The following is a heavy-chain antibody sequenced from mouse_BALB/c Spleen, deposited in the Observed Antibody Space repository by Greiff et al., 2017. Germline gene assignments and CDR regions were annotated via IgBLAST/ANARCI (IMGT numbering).Heavy chain of an antibody. D-gene: IGHD1-1*01. Sequence: QVQLKQPGAELVKPGASVKLSCKASGYTFTSYYMYWVKQRPGQGLEWIGGINPSNGGTNFNEKFKSKATLTVDKSSSTAYMQLSSLTSEDSAVYYCTRGGSSAWFAYWGQGTLVTVSA. CDR3: TRGGSSAWFAY. J-gene: IGHJ3*01. CDR2: INPSNGGT. CDR1: GYTFTSYY. V-gene: IGHV1S81*02.